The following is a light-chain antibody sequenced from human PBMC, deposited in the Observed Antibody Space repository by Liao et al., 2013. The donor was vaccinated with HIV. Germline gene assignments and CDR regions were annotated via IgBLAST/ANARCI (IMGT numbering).Light chain of an antibody. CDR2: QDN. J-gene: IGLJ2*01. CDR3: QAWGSNTVV. V-gene: IGLV3-1*01. CDR1: RLGDKY. Sequence: SYELTQPPSVSVSPGQTASITCSGDRLGDKYASWYQQRPGRSPVLVIYQDNKRPSGIPERFSGSNSGNTATLTISGTQATDEAVYYCQAWGSNTVVFGDGTKLTIL.